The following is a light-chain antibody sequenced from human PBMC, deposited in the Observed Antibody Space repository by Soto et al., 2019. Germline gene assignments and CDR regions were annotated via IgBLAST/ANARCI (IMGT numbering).Light chain of an antibody. CDR1: QSIYTE. CDR2: SPS. V-gene: IGKV3-15*01. J-gene: IGKJ2*01. Sequence: ELGMTKSPATLSVLPGERATLSCRASQSIYTELAWSKQKPGQPPRLLIYSPSTRATGVPARFTGSGSCSEFTLTISGLQSEDFAVYYCQQGHNWPLTFGQGTRVEI. CDR3: QQGHNWPLT.